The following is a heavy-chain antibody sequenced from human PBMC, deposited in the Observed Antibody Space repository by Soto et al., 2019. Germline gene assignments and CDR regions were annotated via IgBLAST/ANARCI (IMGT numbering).Heavy chain of an antibody. J-gene: IGHJ4*02. CDR1: GFTFRSFE. Sequence: GGSLRLSCAASGFTFRSFEMDWVRQAPGKGLEWVSYISSSGSTLSYADSVKGRFTISRDNAQNSLHLQMNNLRADDTAVYYCARLAGHALDYWGQGTLVTVSS. CDR2: ISSSGSTL. CDR3: ARLAGHALDY. V-gene: IGHV3-48*03.